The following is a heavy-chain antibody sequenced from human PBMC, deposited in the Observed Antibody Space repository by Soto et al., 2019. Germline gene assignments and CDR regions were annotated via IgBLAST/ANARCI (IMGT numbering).Heavy chain of an antibody. V-gene: IGHV3-30*18. D-gene: IGHD2-15*01. CDR3: AKARYCSGGSCYSVYYYYGMDV. CDR1: GFTFSSYG. J-gene: IGHJ6*02. Sequence: GGSLRLSCAASGFTFSSYGMHWVRQAPGKGLEWVAVISYDGSNKYYADSVKGRFTISRDNSKNTLYLQMNSLRAEDTAVYYCAKARYCSGGSCYSVYYYYGMDVWGQGTTVTVSS. CDR2: ISYDGSNK.